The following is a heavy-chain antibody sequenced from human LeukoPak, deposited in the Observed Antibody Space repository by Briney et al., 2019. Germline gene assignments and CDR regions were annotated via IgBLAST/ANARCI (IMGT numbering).Heavy chain of an antibody. Sequence: GGSLRLSCAASGFNFNDAWMDWVRQVPGKGLEWVGRIKSKVYSATADYAAPVMGRFTISRDDSKSTLYLQMDSLTIEDTAVYYCAALGFGDFSASDNWGQGTLVTVSS. CDR2: IKSKVYSATA. J-gene: IGHJ4*02. CDR3: AALGFGDFSASDN. V-gene: IGHV3-15*01. CDR1: GFNFNDAW. D-gene: IGHD3-10*01.